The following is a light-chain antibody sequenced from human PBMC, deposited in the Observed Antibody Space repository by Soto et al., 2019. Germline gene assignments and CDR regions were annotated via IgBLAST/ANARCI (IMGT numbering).Light chain of an antibody. CDR3: QQYNNWPMGYT. J-gene: IGKJ2*01. CDR1: QSVSSN. V-gene: IGKV3-15*01. Sequence: EIVMTQSPATLSVSPGERATLSCRASQSVSSNLAWYQQKPGQAPRLLIYGASTRATGIPARFSGSGSGTEFTLTICSLQSEDFAVYYCQQYNNWPMGYTFGQGTKLEIK. CDR2: GAS.